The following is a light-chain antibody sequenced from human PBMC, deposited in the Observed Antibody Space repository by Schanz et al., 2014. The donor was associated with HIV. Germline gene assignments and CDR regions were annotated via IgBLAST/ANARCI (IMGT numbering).Light chain of an antibody. V-gene: IGKV3-15*01. J-gene: IGKJ4*01. CDR3: QQYSNWPPMT. Sequence: ETVMTQSPATLSVSPGEKATLSCRASQSVSTKLAWYQQKPGQAPRLLIYGASTRATGIPARFSGSGSGTEFTLTIGSLQSEDFAVYYCQQYSNWPPMTFGGGTKVEIK. CDR1: QSVSTK. CDR2: GAS.